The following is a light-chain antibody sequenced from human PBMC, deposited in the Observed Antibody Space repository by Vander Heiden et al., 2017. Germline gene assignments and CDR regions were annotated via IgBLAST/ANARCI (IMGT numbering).Light chain of an antibody. CDR3: QQYGSSPRIT. Sequence: EIVLTQSPGTLSLSPGERATLSYRASQSVSSSYLAWYQQKPGQAPRLLIYGASSRATCIPDRFSGSGSGTDFTLTISRLEDEDFAVYYCQQYGSSPRITFGQGTRLEIK. CDR2: GAS. J-gene: IGKJ5*01. V-gene: IGKV3-20*01. CDR1: QSVSSSY.